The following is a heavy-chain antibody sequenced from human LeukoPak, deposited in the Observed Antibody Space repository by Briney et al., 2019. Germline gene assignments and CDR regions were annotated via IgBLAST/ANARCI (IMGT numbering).Heavy chain of an antibody. CDR3: ARLALAAAGTGDY. D-gene: IGHD6-13*01. CDR2: IYPGDSDT. J-gene: IGHJ4*02. CDR1: GYSFISYW. V-gene: IGHV5-51*01. Sequence: GDSLKISCKGTGYSFISYWIGWVRQMPGKGLEWMGIIYPGDSDTRYSPSFQGQVTISADKSITTAYLQWSSLKASDTAMYYCARLALAAAGTGDYWGQGTLVTVSS.